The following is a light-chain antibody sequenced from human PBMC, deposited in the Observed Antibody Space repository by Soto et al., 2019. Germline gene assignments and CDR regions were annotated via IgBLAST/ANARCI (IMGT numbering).Light chain of an antibody. CDR3: QHYGRAPAPWT. Sequence: IQMTQSPSSLSASVGDRVTITCRASQYISNYLAWYQQKPGKVPKLLIYAASSLRSGVPSRFTASAFGTDFTLTISSLQPEDVATYYCQHYGRAPAPWTFGQGTKVDIK. J-gene: IGKJ1*01. CDR1: QYISNY. V-gene: IGKV1-27*01. CDR2: AAS.